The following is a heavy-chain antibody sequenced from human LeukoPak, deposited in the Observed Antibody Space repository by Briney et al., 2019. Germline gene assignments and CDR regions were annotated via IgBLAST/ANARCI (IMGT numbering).Heavy chain of an antibody. Sequence: PRGSLRLSCAAPGFTFSSYSMNWVRQAPGKGLGWVSSITSSSSHIYYAESVKGRFTISRDNAKNSLYLQMNSLRAEDTAVYYCVRAEGCSGGTCYHMGAFDIWGQGTMVTVSS. J-gene: IGHJ3*02. D-gene: IGHD2-15*01. CDR1: GFTFSSYS. CDR3: VRAEGCSGGTCYHMGAFDI. V-gene: IGHV3-21*01. CDR2: ITSSSSHI.